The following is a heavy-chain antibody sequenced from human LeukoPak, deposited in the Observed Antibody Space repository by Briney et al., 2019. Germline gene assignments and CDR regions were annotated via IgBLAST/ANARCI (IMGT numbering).Heavy chain of an antibody. CDR1: GLTISSHW. Sequence: GGSLRLSCADSGLTISSHWMHWVRQVPGKGLVWVSRINSDGSSTNYADSVKGRLTISRDNAKNTLYLQMNSLRAEDTAVYYCARGRGPYGWFDPWGQGTLVTVSS. D-gene: IGHD3-10*01. V-gene: IGHV3-74*01. CDR3: ARGRGPYGWFDP. CDR2: INSDGSST. J-gene: IGHJ5*02.